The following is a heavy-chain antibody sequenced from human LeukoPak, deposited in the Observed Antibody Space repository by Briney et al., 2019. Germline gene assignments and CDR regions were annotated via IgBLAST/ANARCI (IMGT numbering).Heavy chain of an antibody. D-gene: IGHD3-22*01. CDR1: GYTFTNYG. V-gene: IGHV1-3*04. J-gene: IGHJ1*01. CDR3: ARDPLHDDSRHYYPH. Sequence: ASVKVSCKTSGYTFTNYGMHWVRQAPRQSPEWMGWINTGNGNTKSSQKFQDRVTLTRDTSASTGYMELNSLSSEDTAVYCCARDPLHDDSRHYYPHWGQGTPVTVSS. CDR2: INTGNGNT.